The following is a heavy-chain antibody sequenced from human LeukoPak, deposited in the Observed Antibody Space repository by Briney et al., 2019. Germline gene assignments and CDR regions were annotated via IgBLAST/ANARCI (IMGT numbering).Heavy chain of an antibody. V-gene: IGHV4-59*12. J-gene: IGHJ3*02. CDR1: GGFFSSYY. D-gene: IGHD2-15*01. CDR3: AREGGNCSGGSCYSGAFDI. CDR2: IYYSGST. Sequence: TSETLSLTCSVSGGFFSSYYWSWIRQPPGKGLEGIGYIYYSGSTNYNHSLKGRVTISVDTSKNQFSLKLSSVTAADTAMYYCAREGGNCSGGSCYSGAFDIWGQGTLVTVSS.